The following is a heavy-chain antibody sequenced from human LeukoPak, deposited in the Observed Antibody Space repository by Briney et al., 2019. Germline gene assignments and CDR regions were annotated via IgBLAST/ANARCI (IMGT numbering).Heavy chain of an antibody. CDR2: INHSGST. D-gene: IGHD3-3*01. CDR1: GGSFSGYY. J-gene: IGHJ6*02. V-gene: IGHV4-34*01. Sequence: KPSEALSLPCAVYGGSFSGYYWSWIRQPPGKGLEWIGEINHSGSTNSNPSLKSRVTISVDTSKNQFSLKLSSVTATDTAVYYCAREIFFAPDGWGRGTTVTVSS. CDR3: AREIFFAPDG.